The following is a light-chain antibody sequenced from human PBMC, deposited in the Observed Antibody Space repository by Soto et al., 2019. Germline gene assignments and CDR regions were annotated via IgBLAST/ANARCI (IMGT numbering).Light chain of an antibody. V-gene: IGLV2-14*01. CDR2: EGS. CDR3: SSYTSSSVYV. CDR1: SSDVGGYNS. Sequence: QSVLTQPASVAGCPGQSITISCTGTSSDVGGYNSVSWYQQHPGKAPKLMIYEGSKRPSGVSNRFSGSTSGNTASLTISGLQAEDEADYYCSSYTSSSVYVSGTGTKVTVL. J-gene: IGLJ1*01.